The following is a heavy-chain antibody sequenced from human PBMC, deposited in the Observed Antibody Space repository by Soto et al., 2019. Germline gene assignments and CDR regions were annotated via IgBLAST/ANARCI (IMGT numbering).Heavy chain of an antibody. J-gene: IGHJ4*02. V-gene: IGHV3-53*01. CDR1: GYSVSSYY. CDR2: IYRGDNT. D-gene: IGHD2-21*01. CDR3: AGAIGYFDF. Sequence: GGSLRLSCAASGYSVSSYYMGWVRQTPGKGLELVALIYRGDNTYYADSVKGRFTISRDTSQNTLYLQMKNLRAEDTAVYYCAGAIGYFDFWGQGTLVTVSS.